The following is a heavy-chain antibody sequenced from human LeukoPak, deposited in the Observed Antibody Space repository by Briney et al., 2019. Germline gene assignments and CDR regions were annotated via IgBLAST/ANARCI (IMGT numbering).Heavy chain of an antibody. V-gene: IGHV4-34*01. CDR1: GGSFSGYY. D-gene: IGHD5-24*01. Sequence: SETLSLTCAVYGGSFSGYYWSWIRQPPGKGLDWIGEINHSGSTNYNPSLKSRVTISVDTSKNQFSLKLSSVTAADTAVYYCARLLRDRRWLQPDYWGQGTLVTVSS. CDR3: ARLLRDRRWLQPDY. CDR2: INHSGST. J-gene: IGHJ4*02.